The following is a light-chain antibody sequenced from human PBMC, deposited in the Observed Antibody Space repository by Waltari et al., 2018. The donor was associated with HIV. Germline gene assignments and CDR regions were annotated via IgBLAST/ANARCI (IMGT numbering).Light chain of an antibody. V-gene: IGLV2-14*03. J-gene: IGLJ1*01. CDR2: DVS. CDR1: SSAVGGYNF. CDR3: SSYTSSSTYV. Sequence: SALTHPASVSGSPGQPNTISCTGPSSAVGGYNFAPWYQQHPGKAPKLMIYDVSNRPSGVSNRFSGSKSGNTASLTISGLQAEDEADYYCSSYTSSSTYVFGTGTKVTVL.